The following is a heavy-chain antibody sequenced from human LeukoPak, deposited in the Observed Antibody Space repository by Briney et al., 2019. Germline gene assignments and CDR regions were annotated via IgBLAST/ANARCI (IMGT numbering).Heavy chain of an antibody. J-gene: IGHJ6*03. Sequence: GGSLRLSCAASGFTFSDYYMSWISQAPGKGLEWVSYISSSGSTIYYADSVKGRFTISRDNAKNSLYLQMNSLRAEDTAVYYCARDPYYYYMDVWGKGTTVTVSS. CDR1: GFTFSDYY. CDR3: ARDPYYYYMDV. V-gene: IGHV3-11*01. CDR2: ISSSGSTI.